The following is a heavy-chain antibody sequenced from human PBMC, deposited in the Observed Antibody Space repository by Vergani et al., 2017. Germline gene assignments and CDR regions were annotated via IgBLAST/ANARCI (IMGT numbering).Heavy chain of an antibody. J-gene: IGHJ5*02. CDR2: ISWNSNSI. Sequence: EVQLEESGGGLVLPGRSLRLSCVASGFTSAGYAMHWVRQAPGKGLEWVSGISWNSNSIGYADSVKGRFTISRDNAKNSLYLQMNSLRAEDTALYYCAKDLGTSSAGGWFDPWGQGTLVTVSS. CDR3: AKDLGTSSAGGWFDP. CDR1: GFTSAGYA. V-gene: IGHV3-9*02. D-gene: IGHD6-6*01.